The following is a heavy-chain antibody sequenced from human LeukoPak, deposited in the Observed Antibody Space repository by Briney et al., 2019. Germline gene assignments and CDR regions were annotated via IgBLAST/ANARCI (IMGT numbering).Heavy chain of an antibody. V-gene: IGHV3-48*01. CDR2: ISSSSSTM. CDR1: GFTFSSYS. Sequence: PGGSLRLSCAASGFTFSSYSMNWVRQAPGKGLEWVSYISSSSSTMYYADSVKGRFTISRDNAKNSLYLQMNSLRAEDTAVYYCARDPECCSSTSCPLDIWGQGTMVTVSS. D-gene: IGHD2-2*01. J-gene: IGHJ3*02. CDR3: ARDPECCSSTSCPLDI.